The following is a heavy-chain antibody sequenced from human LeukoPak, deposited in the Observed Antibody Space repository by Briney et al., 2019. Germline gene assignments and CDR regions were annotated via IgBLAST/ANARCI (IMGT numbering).Heavy chain of an antibody. Sequence: PSETLSLTCTVSGGSISSYYWSWIRQPAGKGLEWIGRIYTSGSTNYNPSLKSRVTISVGTSKNQFSLKLSSVTAADTAVYYCARDTYYYGSGSLYFDYWGQGTLVTVSS. CDR2: IYTSGST. J-gene: IGHJ4*02. CDR3: ARDTYYYGSGSLYFDY. D-gene: IGHD3-10*01. V-gene: IGHV4-4*07. CDR1: GGSISSYY.